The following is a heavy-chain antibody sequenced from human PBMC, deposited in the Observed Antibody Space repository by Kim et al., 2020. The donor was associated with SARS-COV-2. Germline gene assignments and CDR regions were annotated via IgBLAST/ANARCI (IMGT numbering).Heavy chain of an antibody. D-gene: IGHD3-10*01. J-gene: IGHJ6*02. V-gene: IGHV3-23*01. CDR1: GFTFSSYA. Sequence: GGSLRLSCAASGFTFSSYAMSWVRQAPGKGLEWVSAISGSGGSTYYADSVKGRFTISRDNSKNTLYLQMNSLRAEDTAVYYCAKITMVRGVWFYYGMDVWGQGTTVTVSS. CDR2: ISGSGGST. CDR3: AKITMVRGVWFYYGMDV.